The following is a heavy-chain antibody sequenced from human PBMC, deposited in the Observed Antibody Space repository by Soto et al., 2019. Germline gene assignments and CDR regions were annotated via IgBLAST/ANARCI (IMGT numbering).Heavy chain of an antibody. V-gene: IGHV3-49*03. Sequence: VQLVESGGGLVQPGRSLRLSCTASGFTFGDYAMSWFRQAPGKGLEWVGFIRSKAYGGTTEYAASVKGRFTISRDDSKSIAYLQMNSLKTEDTAVYYCTRDPGANYDYIWGSYRSSDAFDIWGQGTMVTVSS. CDR2: IRSKAYGGTT. CDR3: TRDPGANYDYIWGSYRSSDAFDI. CDR1: GFTFGDYA. D-gene: IGHD3-16*02. J-gene: IGHJ3*02.